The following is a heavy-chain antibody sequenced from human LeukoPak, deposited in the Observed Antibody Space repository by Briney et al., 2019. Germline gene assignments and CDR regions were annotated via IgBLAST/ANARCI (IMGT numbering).Heavy chain of an antibody. CDR2: IKQDGSEK. CDR1: GFTYSSYW. J-gene: IGHJ3*02. CDR3: AGPWDWPTLDAFDI. D-gene: IGHD1-26*01. Sequence: GGSLRLSCAASGFTYSSYWMSWVRQAPGKGLEWVANIKQDGSEKYYVDSVKGRFTISRDNAKNSLYLQMNSLRAEDTAVYYCAGPWDWPTLDAFDIWGQGTMVTVSS. V-gene: IGHV3-7*01.